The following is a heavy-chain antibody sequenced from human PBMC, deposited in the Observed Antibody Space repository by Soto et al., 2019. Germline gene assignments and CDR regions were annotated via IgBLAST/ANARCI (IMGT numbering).Heavy chain of an antibody. V-gene: IGHV3-33*01. CDR2: IWYDGSNK. D-gene: IGHD2-2*01. CDR3: ARGPAALYFDY. J-gene: IGHJ4*02. Sequence: GGSLRLSCAASGFTFSSYGMHWVRQAPGKGLEWGAVIWYDGSNKYYADSVKGRFTIPRDNSKNTLYLQMNSLRAEDTAVYYCARGPAALYFDYWGQGTLVTVSS. CDR1: GFTFSSYG.